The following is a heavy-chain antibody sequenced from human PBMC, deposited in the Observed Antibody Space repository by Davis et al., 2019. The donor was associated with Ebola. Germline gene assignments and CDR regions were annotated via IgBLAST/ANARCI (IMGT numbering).Heavy chain of an antibody. CDR1: GGSISSGTYY. CDR3: ARLSGLFSSSSGALYFDL. Sequence: SETLSLTCSVSGGSISSGTYYWGWVRQPPGKGLEWIGAIYYNGRTYYNSSLEGRVTISLDTSKNQFSLKLRSVTAADTAVYFCARLSGLFSSSSGALYFDLWGQGILVTVSS. CDR2: IYYNGRT. V-gene: IGHV4-39*07. D-gene: IGHD6-6*01. J-gene: IGHJ5*02.